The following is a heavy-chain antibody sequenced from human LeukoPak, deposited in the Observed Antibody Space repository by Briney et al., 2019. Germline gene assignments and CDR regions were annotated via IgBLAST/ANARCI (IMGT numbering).Heavy chain of an antibody. V-gene: IGHV4-4*07. D-gene: IGHD3-10*01. Sequence: SETLSLTCTVSGGSISSYYWSWIRQPAGKGLEWIGRIYISATTNYNPSLKSRVTMSVDTSKNQFSLKLSSVTAADTAVYYCARDSVRGVDLDVWGKGTTATISS. CDR1: GGSISSYY. CDR2: IYISATT. J-gene: IGHJ6*04. CDR3: ARDSVRGVDLDV.